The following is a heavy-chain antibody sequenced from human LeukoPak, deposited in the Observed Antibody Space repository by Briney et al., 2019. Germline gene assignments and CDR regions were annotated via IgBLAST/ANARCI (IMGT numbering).Heavy chain of an antibody. J-gene: IGHJ4*02. Sequence: SETLSLTCAVYGGAFTGHYWTWIRQPPGKGLEWIGEVNAGGDTYYNPSLGSRVTISLDTSKNQFSLRLNSLTAADTALYYCASGEDCSGGSCYRPLDYWGQGTLVTVSS. V-gene: IGHV4-34*01. CDR1: GGAFTGHY. CDR2: VNAGGDT. CDR3: ASGEDCSGGSCYRPLDY. D-gene: IGHD2-15*01.